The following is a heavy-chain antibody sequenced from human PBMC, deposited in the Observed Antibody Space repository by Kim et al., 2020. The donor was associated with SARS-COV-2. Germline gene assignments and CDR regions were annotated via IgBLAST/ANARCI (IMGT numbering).Heavy chain of an antibody. Sequence: GESLKISCKGSGYSFTSYWIGWVRQMPGKGLEWMGIIYPGDSDTRYSPSFQGQVTISADKSISTAYLQWSSLKASDTAMYYCARQGGGVGATYNWFDPTWFDPWGQGTLVTVSS. CDR1: GYSFTSYW. D-gene: IGHD1-26*01. CDR3: ARQGGGVGATYNWFDPTWFDP. V-gene: IGHV5-51*01. CDR2: IYPGDSDT. J-gene: IGHJ5*02.